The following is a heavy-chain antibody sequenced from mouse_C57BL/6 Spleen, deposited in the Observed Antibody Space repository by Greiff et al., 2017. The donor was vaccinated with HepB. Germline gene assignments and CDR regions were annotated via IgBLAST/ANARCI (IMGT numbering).Heavy chain of an antibody. V-gene: IGHV7-3*01. CDR1: GFTFTDYY. CDR3: ASSSSFAY. D-gene: IGHD1-1*01. CDR2: IRNKANGYTT. J-gene: IGHJ3*01. Sequence: EVMLVESGGGLVQPGGSLSLSCAASGFTFTDYYMSWVRQPPGKALEWLGFIRNKANGYTTEYSASVKGRFTISRDNSQSILYLQMNALRAEDRATYYCASSSSFAYWGQGTLVTVSA.